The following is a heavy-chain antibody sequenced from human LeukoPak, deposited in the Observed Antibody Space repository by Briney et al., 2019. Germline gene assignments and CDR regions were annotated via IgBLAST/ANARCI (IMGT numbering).Heavy chain of an antibody. J-gene: IGHJ3*02. CDR2: ISSNGGST. CDR1: GFTFSSYA. D-gene: IGHD2-15*01. Sequence: GGSLRLSCAASGFTFSSYAMHWVRQAPGKGLEYVSAISSNGGSTYYANSVKGRFTISRDNSKNTLYLQMGSLRAEDMAVYYCARDLVVVDITGAFDIWGQGTMVTVSS. V-gene: IGHV3-64*01. CDR3: ARDLVVVDITGAFDI.